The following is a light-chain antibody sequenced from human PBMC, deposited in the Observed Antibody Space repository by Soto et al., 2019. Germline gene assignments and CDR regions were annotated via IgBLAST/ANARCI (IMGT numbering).Light chain of an antibody. Sequence: EIVLTQSPDTLSLSPGERATLSCRASQSISSSYLAWYQQKPGQAPRLLIYGASSRATGIPDRFSGSGSGTDFTITISRLEPEDFAVYYCQQYGNSPQAFGQGNKLEIK. V-gene: IGKV3-20*01. CDR3: QQYGNSPQA. CDR2: GAS. CDR1: QSISSSY. J-gene: IGKJ2*01.